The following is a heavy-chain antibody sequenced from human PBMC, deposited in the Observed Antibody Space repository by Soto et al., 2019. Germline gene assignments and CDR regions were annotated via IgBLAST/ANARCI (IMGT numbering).Heavy chain of an antibody. CDR3: ARDPPGYYGSGSYYNAFDI. CDR2: INSDGSST. J-gene: IGHJ3*02. CDR1: GFTFSSYW. Sequence: GGSLRLSCAASGFTFSSYWMHWVRQAPGKGLVWVSLINSDGSSTSYADSVKGRFTISRDNAKNTLYLQMNSLRAEDTAVYCCARDPPGYYGSGSYYNAFDIWGQGTMVTVSS. V-gene: IGHV3-74*01. D-gene: IGHD3-10*01.